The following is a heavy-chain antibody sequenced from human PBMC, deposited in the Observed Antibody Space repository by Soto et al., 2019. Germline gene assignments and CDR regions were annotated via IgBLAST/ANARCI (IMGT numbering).Heavy chain of an antibody. CDR1: GFSSSSYW. V-gene: IGHV3-74*01. J-gene: IGHJ4*02. D-gene: IGHD3-16*02. CDR3: VRYPRSVGGSYRPDY. CDR2: INSDGSIT. Sequence: WRSLRLSCAASGFSSSSYWMQWVLQVPEKRLVWVSRINSDGSITNYAAAVKGRFTISRDNVKNTLYLQMNSLRAEDTAVYYCVRYPRSVGGSYRPDYWGQGTLVTVSS.